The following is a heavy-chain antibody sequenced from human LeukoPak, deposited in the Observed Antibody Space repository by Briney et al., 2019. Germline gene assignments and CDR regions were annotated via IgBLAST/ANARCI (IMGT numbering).Heavy chain of an antibody. J-gene: IGHJ5*02. CDR1: GFTFSSYS. Sequence: PGGSLRLSCAASGFTFSSYSFNWVRQAPGKGLEWVGLIRDSGEAFYADFARGRFAISRDESENTLYLQMNSLRVEDTAVYFCARDRAANQDWVEFDPWGQGTPVIVSS. D-gene: IGHD3/OR15-3a*01. CDR3: ARDRAANQDWVEFDP. V-gene: IGHV3-66*03. CDR2: IRDSGEA.